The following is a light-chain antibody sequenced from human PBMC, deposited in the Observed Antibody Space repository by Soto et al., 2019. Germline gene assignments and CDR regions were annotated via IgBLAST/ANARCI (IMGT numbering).Light chain of an antibody. V-gene: IGKV3-15*01. CDR3: QQYNNWPPRT. J-gene: IGKJ4*01. Sequence: EIVMTQSPATLSVSPGERATLSCRASQSVSSNLAWYQQKPGQAPRLLIYGASTRATGIPARFSGSGSGTELNLTISSLQSEDFAVYYCQQYNNWPPRTFGGGTKVEIK. CDR2: GAS. CDR1: QSVSSN.